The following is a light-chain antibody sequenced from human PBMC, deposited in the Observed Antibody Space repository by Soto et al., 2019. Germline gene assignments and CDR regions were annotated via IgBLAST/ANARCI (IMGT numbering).Light chain of an antibody. CDR1: QGISSY. CDR2: AAS. J-gene: IGKJ3*01. V-gene: IGKV1-9*01. CDR3: QQLNSYPRT. Sequence: DIQLTQSPSFLSASVGDRVTITCRASQGISSYLAWYQQKPGKAPKLLIYAASTLQSGVPSRFSGSGSGTEFPLTISSLQPEDFATYYCQQLNSYPRTFGPGTKVEIK.